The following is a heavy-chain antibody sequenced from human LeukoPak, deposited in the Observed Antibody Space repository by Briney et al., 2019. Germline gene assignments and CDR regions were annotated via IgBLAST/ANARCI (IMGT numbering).Heavy chain of an antibody. V-gene: IGHV4-31*03. CDR3: ATKLRYFDWLSI. Sequence: SETLSLTCTVSGGSISSGGYYWSWIRQHPGKGLEWIGYIYYSGSTYYNPSLKSRVSISVDTSKNQFSLKLSSVTAADTAVYYCATKLRYFDWLSIWGQGTLVTVSS. CDR1: GGSISSGGYY. D-gene: IGHD3-9*01. CDR2: IYYSGST. J-gene: IGHJ4*02.